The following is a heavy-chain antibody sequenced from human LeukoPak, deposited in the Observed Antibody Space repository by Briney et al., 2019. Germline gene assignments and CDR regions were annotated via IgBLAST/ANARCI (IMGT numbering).Heavy chain of an antibody. J-gene: IGHJ5*02. D-gene: IGHD2-21*01. Sequence: PAETLSLTCSVSGISITSRHYWGWIRPPPGKGLEWIGSTYHSDSPYYHPSLESRVTISLDTSRNQFSLELTSWTAAATAVYYGARDVGETSLPNWFDPWGQGTLVIVSS. V-gene: IGHV4-38-2*02. CDR1: GISITSRHY. CDR3: ARDVGETSLPNWFDP. CDR2: TYHSDSP.